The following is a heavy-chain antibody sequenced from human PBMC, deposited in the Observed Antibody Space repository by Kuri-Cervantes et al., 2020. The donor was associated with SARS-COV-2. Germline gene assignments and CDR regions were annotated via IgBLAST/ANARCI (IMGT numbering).Heavy chain of an antibody. Sequence: GGSLRLSCAASGFTFRSYWMSWVRQAPGKGLEWVANIKPDGSEKNYVDSVKGRFTISRDNAKNSLYLQMNSLRAEDTAVYYCARDRGIVVVPAAIWFDPWGQGTLVTVSS. CDR2: IKPDGSEK. CDR3: ARDRGIVVVPAAIWFDP. D-gene: IGHD2-2*01. CDR1: GFTFRSYW. J-gene: IGHJ5*02. V-gene: IGHV3-7*01.